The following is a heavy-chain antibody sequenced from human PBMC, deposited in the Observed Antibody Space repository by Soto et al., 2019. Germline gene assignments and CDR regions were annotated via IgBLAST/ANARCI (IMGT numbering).Heavy chain of an antibody. CDR1: GGTFTTSA. Sequence: QVQLVQSGAEVKKPGSSVKVSCKASGGTFTTSAISWVRQAPGQGLEWMGGIIPIFSTADYAQKFQGRVTITADESTTTAYRELSRLRSEDTAVYYCARDRPRENYGGNYYYEMDVWGQGTTVTVSS. V-gene: IGHV1-69*12. CDR3: ARDRPRENYGGNYYYEMDV. CDR2: IIPIFSTA. D-gene: IGHD4-17*01. J-gene: IGHJ6*02.